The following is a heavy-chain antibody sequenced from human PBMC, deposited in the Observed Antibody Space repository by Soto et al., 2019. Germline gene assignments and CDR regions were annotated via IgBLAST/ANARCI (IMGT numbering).Heavy chain of an antibody. J-gene: IGHJ6*02. D-gene: IGHD6-19*01. V-gene: IGHV3-33*01. CDR3: ARPLVAPVAGPYYYGMDV. Sequence: PWGSLILSCTASGFTFHSYGFNCVRHAPAKGLEWVAVIWYDGNTKYYADSVKGRFTISRDNLRSTVYLQMNSLTAEDTAVYYCARPLVAPVAGPYYYGMDVWGQGTTVTVSS. CDR2: IWYDGNTK. CDR1: GFTFHSYG.